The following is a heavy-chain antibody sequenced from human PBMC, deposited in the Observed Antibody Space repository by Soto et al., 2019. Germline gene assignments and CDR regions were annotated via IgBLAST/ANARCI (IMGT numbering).Heavy chain of an antibody. J-gene: IGHJ4*01. CDR2: IDSSGGST. D-gene: IGHD1-26*01. CDR3: ARRLLGATVTYFDY. V-gene: IGHV3-23*01. CDR1: GFTFSSYA. Sequence: GRSLRHSCAASGFTFSSYAMGWVRQAPGKGLEWVSSIDSSGGSTYYADSVKGRSTMSRDKSKNTLYLQMNSLRAEDTAVYYCARRLLGATVTYFDYWGQGTLVTVSS.